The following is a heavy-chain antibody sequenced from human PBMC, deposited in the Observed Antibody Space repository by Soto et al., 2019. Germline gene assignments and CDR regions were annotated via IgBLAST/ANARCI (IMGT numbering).Heavy chain of an antibody. D-gene: IGHD3-16*02. V-gene: IGHV5-51*01. Sequence: GESLKISCKGSGYSFTSYWIGWVRQMPGKGLEWMGIIYPGDSDTRYSPSFQGQVTISADKSISTAYLQWSSLKASDTAMYYCARRAFINAFGGVIAPPNWFDPWGQGTLVTVSS. CDR3: ARRAFINAFGGVIAPPNWFDP. CDR2: IYPGDSDT. CDR1: GYSFTSYW. J-gene: IGHJ5*02.